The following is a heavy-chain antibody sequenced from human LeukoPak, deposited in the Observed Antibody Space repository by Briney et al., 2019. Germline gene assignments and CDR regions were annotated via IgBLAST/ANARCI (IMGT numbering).Heavy chain of an antibody. Sequence: GGSLRLSCAASGFTFSRYWMTWVRQGPGKGLEWVANIKQDGSEKYYVDSVKGRFTISGDNAKNSLYLQMRSLRVEDTAVYYCARVGEEGDFDYWGQGALVTVSS. CDR2: IKQDGSEK. V-gene: IGHV3-7*01. J-gene: IGHJ4*02. CDR1: GFTFSRYW. CDR3: ARVGEEGDFDY. D-gene: IGHD3-10*01.